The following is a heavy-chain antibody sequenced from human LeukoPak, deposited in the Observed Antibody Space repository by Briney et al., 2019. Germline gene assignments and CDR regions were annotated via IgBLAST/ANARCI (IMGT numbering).Heavy chain of an antibody. CDR2: INPNSGGT. Sequence: GASVKVSCKASGYTFTGYYMHWVRQAPGQGLEWMGWINPNSGGTNYAQKFQGRVTMTRDTSISTAYMELSRLRSDDTAVYYCASGYCSSTSCLSWGGYYYYYMDVWGKGTTVTVSS. D-gene: IGHD2-2*01. J-gene: IGHJ6*03. CDR3: ASGYCSSTSCLSWGGYYYYYMDV. V-gene: IGHV1-2*02. CDR1: GYTFTGYY.